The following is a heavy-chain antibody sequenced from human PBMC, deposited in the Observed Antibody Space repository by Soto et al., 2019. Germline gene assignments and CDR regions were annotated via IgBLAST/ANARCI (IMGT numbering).Heavy chain of an antibody. Sequence: QVQLVQSGAEVKKPGSSVKVSCKASGDTFSSYAISWVRPAPAQGREWMGGIIHSFGTANYAQKFQGRVKITADESTRTASMELSSLRSEYTAVDYCACPSYSNYYSGMDVWGQGTTVTVSS. D-gene: IGHD4-4*01. CDR2: IIHSFGTA. CDR3: ACPSYSNYYSGMDV. J-gene: IGHJ6*02. CDR1: GDTFSSYA. V-gene: IGHV1-69*12.